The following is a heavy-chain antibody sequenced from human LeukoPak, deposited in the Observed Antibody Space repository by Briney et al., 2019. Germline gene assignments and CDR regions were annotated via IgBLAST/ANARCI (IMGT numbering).Heavy chain of an antibody. V-gene: IGHV3-23*01. CDR3: AKKEGGGWPTISFDY. CDR1: GFIFSTNA. CDR2: ISGIGDTT. Sequence: PGGSLRLSCAASGFIFSTNAMNWVRQAPGKGLEWVSGISGIGDTTFYSDPVKGRFTISRDNSENTLYLQMNSLRAEDSAVYYCAKKEGGGWPTISFDYWGQGILVTVSS. D-gene: IGHD6-19*01. J-gene: IGHJ4*02.